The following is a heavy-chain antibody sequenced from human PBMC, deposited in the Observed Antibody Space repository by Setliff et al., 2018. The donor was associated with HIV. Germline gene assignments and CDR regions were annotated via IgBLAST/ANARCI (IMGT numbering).Heavy chain of an antibody. Sequence: ASVKVSCKASGYTFTGYYMHWLRQAPGQGLEWMGYIIPDSGDTKYSQKFQGRVTMTRDTSITTAYMELSRLRSDDTAVYYCARVGGTYSYDTDGFFSFYFEIWGRGTLVTVSS. J-gene: IGHJ4*02. CDR2: IIPDSGDT. D-gene: IGHD3-22*01. CDR3: ARVGGTYSYDTDGFFSFYFEI. CDR1: GYTFTGYY. V-gene: IGHV1-2*02.